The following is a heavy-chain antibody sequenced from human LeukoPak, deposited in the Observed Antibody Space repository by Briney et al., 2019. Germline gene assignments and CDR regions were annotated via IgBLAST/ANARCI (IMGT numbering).Heavy chain of an antibody. CDR2: ISGSGGRT. D-gene: IGHD6-19*01. Sequence: GSLRLSCAASGFTFSSYTMNWVRQAPGKGLEWVSAISGSGGRTYYADSVKGRFTISRDNSKNTLYVQIDSLRAEDTAVFYCAKGGYNSGFYKYYFDYWGQGTLVTVSS. J-gene: IGHJ4*02. CDR1: GFTFSSYT. CDR3: AKGGYNSGFYKYYFDY. V-gene: IGHV3-23*01.